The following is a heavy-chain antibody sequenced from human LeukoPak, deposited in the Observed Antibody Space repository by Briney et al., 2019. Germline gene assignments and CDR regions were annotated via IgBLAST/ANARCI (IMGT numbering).Heavy chain of an antibody. CDR3: ARGGSMVRGVYNWFDP. CDR1: SGSISNFY. Sequence: SETLSLTCTVSSGSISNFYWSWIRQPPGKGLEWIGYIYYSGSTNYSPSLKSRVTISVDTSKNQFSLKLSSVTAADTAVYYCARGGSMVRGVYNWFDPWGQGTLVTVSS. D-gene: IGHD3-10*01. J-gene: IGHJ5*02. V-gene: IGHV4-59*01. CDR2: IYYSGST.